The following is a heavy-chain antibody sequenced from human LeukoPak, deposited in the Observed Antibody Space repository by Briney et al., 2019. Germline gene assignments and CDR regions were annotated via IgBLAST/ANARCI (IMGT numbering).Heavy chain of an antibody. CDR2: ISWNSGNI. Sequence: GGSLRLSCAASGFTFDNYAMHWFRQAPGKGLEWVSGISWNSGNIVYVDSVKGRFTVSRDNAKNSLYLQMDSLRPEDMALYYCVKDVFLGFCSGGSCSAHFDYWGQGTLVTVSS. J-gene: IGHJ4*02. D-gene: IGHD2-15*01. CDR3: VKDVFLGFCSGGSCSAHFDY. V-gene: IGHV3-9*03. CDR1: GFTFDNYA.